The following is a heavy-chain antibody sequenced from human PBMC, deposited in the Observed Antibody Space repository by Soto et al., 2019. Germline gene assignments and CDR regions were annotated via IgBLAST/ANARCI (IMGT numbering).Heavy chain of an antibody. Sequence: PSETLSLTCPVSDGSLKVGCYYLGWIRQPPGKGLEWVATIYYSGTTYYNPSLKSRLTISLDTSRNQFSLDLTSVTAADTAVYYCARLAYSHYSTWGQGAMGTV. D-gene: IGHD5-12*01. V-gene: IGHV4-39*01. CDR2: IYYSGTT. CDR3: ARLAYSHYST. J-gene: IGHJ4*02. CDR1: DGSLKVGCYY.